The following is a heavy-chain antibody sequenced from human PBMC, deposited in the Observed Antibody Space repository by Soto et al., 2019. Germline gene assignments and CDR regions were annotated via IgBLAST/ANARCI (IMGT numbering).Heavy chain of an antibody. CDR2: VNPSGGHT. D-gene: IGHD2-21*02. CDR1: GDTFTDYY. CDR3: ARGVYAVVVTAPLDY. Sequence: QVQLVQSGAEVKKPGASVKVSCKASGDTFTDYYIHWVRQAPGQGLEWMGTVNPSGGHTTYAQHFMGRMTITRDTSNCTRYMGLARLTSEDTAIYFCARGVYAVVVTAPLDYWGQGTPVTVSA. V-gene: IGHV1-46*01. J-gene: IGHJ4*02.